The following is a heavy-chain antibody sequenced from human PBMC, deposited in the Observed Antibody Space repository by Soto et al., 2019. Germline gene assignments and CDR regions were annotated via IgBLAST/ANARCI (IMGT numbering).Heavy chain of an antibody. Sequence: PGGSLRLSCPASGFTFSTYSMNWVGQAPGKGLEWVSCINSGSSSTSYTDSVKGRFTISRDNAKNTLYLQMNSLRGEDTAVYYCARGGSLNWYFDLWGRGTLVTVSS. D-gene: IGHD1-26*01. CDR1: GFTFSTYS. J-gene: IGHJ2*01. CDR3: ARGGSLNWYFDL. CDR2: INSGSSST. V-gene: IGHV3-74*01.